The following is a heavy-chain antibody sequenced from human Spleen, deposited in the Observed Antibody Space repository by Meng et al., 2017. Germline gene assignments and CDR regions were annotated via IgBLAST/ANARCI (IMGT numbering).Heavy chain of an antibody. CDR2: IYYSGTT. CDR1: GDSISSGGYY. CDR3: ARGSTGWSTDYDN. D-gene: IGHD6-19*01. J-gene: IGHJ4*02. V-gene: IGHV4-31*03. Sequence: QVQLQESGPGLVKPSQTLSLTCTVSGDSISSGGYYWRWIRQHPGKGLEWIGFIYYSGTTSYNPSLKSRVSISVDTSKNQFSLKLRSVTAADTAVYYCARGSTGWSTDYDNWGQGTLVTVSS.